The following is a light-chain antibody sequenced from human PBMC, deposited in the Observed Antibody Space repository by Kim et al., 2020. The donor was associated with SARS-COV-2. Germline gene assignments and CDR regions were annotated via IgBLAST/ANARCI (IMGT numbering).Light chain of an antibody. CDR2: KAS. Sequence: SASVGDRVTITCRASQDITTWLAWYQQRPGKAPNLLIYKASSLESGVPSRFSGSGSGTEFTLTISSLQPDDVATYYCQHYYRYPYSFGQGTKLEIK. CDR3: QHYYRYPYS. V-gene: IGKV1-5*03. J-gene: IGKJ2*01. CDR1: QDITTW.